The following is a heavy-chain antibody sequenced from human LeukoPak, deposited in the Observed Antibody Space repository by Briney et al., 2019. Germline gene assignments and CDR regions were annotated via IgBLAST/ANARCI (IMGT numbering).Heavy chain of an antibody. CDR1: GFTFSSYA. CDR2: ISGSGGST. CDR3: AKLTTGYYYDSSGYGLFDC. Sequence: GGSLRLSCAASGFTFSSYAMSWVRQAPGKGLEWVSAISGSGGSTYYADSVKGRFTISRDNSKNTLYLQMNCLRAEDTAVYYCAKLTTGYYYDSSGYGLFDCWGQGTLVTVSS. V-gene: IGHV3-23*01. D-gene: IGHD3-22*01. J-gene: IGHJ4*02.